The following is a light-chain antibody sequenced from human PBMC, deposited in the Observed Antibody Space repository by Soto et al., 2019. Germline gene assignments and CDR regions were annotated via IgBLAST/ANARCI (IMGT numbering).Light chain of an antibody. CDR1: QGISSW. CDR2: DAS. V-gene: IGKV1-12*01. Sequence: DIQMTRSPSSVSASVGDRVTITCRASQGISSWLAWYQQKPEKAPKLVLYDASSLQRGVPSRFSGSGSGTDFTLTISSLQPADFATYYCQQSYSTPPITFGQGTRLEIK. CDR3: QQSYSTPPIT. J-gene: IGKJ5*01.